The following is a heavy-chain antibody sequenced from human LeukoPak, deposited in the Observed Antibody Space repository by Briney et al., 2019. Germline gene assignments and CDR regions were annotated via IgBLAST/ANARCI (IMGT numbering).Heavy chain of an antibody. CDR2: INHDGST. V-gene: IGHV4-34*01. CDR1: GGSFSDYY. J-gene: IGHJ4*02. Sequence: SETLSLTCAVSGGSFSDYYWSWIRQSPGKGLEWIGEINHDGSTTYNPSLKSRVIISLDTSKIQFSLNLTSVTAADTAVYYCARGSVPTYWGQGTLVTVSS. CDR3: ARGSVPTY.